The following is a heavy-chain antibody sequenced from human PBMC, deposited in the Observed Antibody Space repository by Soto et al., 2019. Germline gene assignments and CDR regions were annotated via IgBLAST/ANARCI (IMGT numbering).Heavy chain of an antibody. D-gene: IGHD1-26*01. V-gene: IGHV4-39*01. J-gene: IGHJ4*02. CDR1: GGSTSSSSYQ. Sequence: PSETLSLTCTVSGGSTSSSSYQWVWIRQPPGKGLEWIGNVYYNGNTYYKASLKSRVTISVDTSNNQFSLKVKSVTAADTAVYYCARLSGSYTDREFDYWGQGTLVTGS. CDR2: VYYNGNT. CDR3: ARLSGSYTDREFDY.